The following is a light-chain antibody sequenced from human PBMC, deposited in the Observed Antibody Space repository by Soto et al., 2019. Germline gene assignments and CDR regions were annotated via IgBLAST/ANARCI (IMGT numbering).Light chain of an antibody. CDR2: DVS. CDR1: QNIERW. Sequence: DIQRTQSPSTLSASVGDRFTITCLASQNIERWLAWYQQKPVKAPKLLLYDVSSLESGVPSRFSGSGSGTEFILTINGLQPDDFATYFCQQFKSGTWTVGQGTKVDIK. V-gene: IGKV1-5*01. J-gene: IGKJ1*01. CDR3: QQFKSGTWT.